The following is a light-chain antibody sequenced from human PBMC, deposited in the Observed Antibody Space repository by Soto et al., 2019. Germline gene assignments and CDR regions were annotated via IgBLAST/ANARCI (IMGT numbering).Light chain of an antibody. CDR3: SSYTSSSTV. J-gene: IGLJ1*01. CDR2: EVS. Sequence: QSVLTQPASVSGSPGQSITISCTGTSSDVGGYNYVSWYQQHPGKAPKLMIYEVSNRPSGVSNRFSGSKSGNTASRTISGLQAEDEADYYCSSYTSSSTVFGTGTKLTVL. V-gene: IGLV2-14*01. CDR1: SSDVGGYNY.